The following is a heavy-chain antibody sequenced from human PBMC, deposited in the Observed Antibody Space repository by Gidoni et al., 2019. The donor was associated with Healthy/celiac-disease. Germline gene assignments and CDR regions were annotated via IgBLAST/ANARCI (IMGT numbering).Heavy chain of an antibody. CDR3: ARDVKRYSSKNI. D-gene: IGHD6-13*01. CDR2: SSSSSSDI. CDR1: GFTFSSYS. J-gene: IGHJ3*02. Sequence: EVQLVESGGGLVKPGGSLRLSCAASGFTFSSYSMNWVRQAPGKGLEWVSSSSSSSSDIDYADSVKGRFTISRENAKNSLYLQMNSLRAEDTAVYYCARDVKRYSSKNIWGQGTMVTVSS. V-gene: IGHV3-21*01.